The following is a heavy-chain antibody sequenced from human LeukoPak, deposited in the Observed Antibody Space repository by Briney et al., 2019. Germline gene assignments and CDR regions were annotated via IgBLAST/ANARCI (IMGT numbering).Heavy chain of an antibody. J-gene: IGHJ6*02. Sequence: SETLSLTCAVYGGSFSGYYWSWIRQPPGKGLEWIGEINHSGGTNYNPSLKSRVTISVDTSKNQFSLKLSSVTAADTAVYYCARLNDYGDYYGMDVWGQGTTVTVSS. D-gene: IGHD4-17*01. CDR1: GGSFSGYY. CDR2: INHSGGT. CDR3: ARLNDYGDYYGMDV. V-gene: IGHV4-34*01.